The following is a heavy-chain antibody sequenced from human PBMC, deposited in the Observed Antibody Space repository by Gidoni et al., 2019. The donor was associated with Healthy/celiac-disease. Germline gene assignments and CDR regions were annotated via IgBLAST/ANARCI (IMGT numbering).Heavy chain of an antibody. D-gene: IGHD2-21*02. J-gene: IGHJ4*02. Sequence: QVQLQQWGAGLLKPSETLSLTCAVARGSFSAYYWSWIRQPPGKGLEWIGEINHSGSTNSISALKKRVTISGDSSKNQFSLKLSSVTAADTAVYYCARGVANCGGDCPYYFDYWGQGTLVTVSS. CDR2: INHSGST. CDR3: ARGVANCGGDCPYYFDY. V-gene: IGHV4-34*01. CDR1: RGSFSAYY.